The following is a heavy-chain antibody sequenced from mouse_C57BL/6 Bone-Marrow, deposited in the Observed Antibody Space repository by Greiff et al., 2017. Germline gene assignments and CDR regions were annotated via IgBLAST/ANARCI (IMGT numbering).Heavy chain of an antibody. Sequence: EVKLVESGGGLVKPGGSLKLSCAASGFTFSSYAMSWVRQTPEKRLEWVATISDGGSYTYYPDNVKGRFTISRDNAKNNLYLHMSHLKSEDTAMYYCARPYYSSFFDYWGQGTTLTVSS. J-gene: IGHJ2*01. D-gene: IGHD2-5*01. CDR2: ISDGGSYT. V-gene: IGHV5-4*03. CDR3: ARPYYSSFFDY. CDR1: GFTFSSYA.